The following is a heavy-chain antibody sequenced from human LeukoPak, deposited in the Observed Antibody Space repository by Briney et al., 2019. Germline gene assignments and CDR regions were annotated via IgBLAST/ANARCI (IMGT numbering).Heavy chain of an antibody. Sequence: PGGSLRLSCAASGFTFSSYAMHWVRQAPGKGLEWVAVISYDGSNKYYADSVKGRFTISRDNSKNTLYLQMNSLRAEDTAVYHCARDIAATGFFDYWGQGTLVTVSS. CDR3: ARDIAATGFFDY. CDR1: GFTFSSYA. CDR2: ISYDGSNK. D-gene: IGHD6-13*01. V-gene: IGHV3-30-3*01. J-gene: IGHJ4*02.